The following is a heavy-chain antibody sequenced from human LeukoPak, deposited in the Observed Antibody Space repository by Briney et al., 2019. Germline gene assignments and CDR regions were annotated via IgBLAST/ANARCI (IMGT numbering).Heavy chain of an antibody. J-gene: IGHJ6*03. CDR2: ICWDGGST. D-gene: IGHD7-27*01. V-gene: IGHV3-43*01. Sequence: GGSLRLSCAVSGFTFDDYTMHWVRQAPGKGLEWVSLICWDGGSTYYADSVKSRFTISRDNSKNSLYLQMNSLRTEDTALYYCAKALGTYMDVWGKGTTVTISS. CDR1: GFTFDDYT. CDR3: AKALGTYMDV.